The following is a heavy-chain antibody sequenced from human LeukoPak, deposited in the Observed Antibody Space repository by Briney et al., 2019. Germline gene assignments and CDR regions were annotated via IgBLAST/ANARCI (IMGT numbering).Heavy chain of an antibody. J-gene: IGHJ4*02. V-gene: IGHV3-74*01. CDR1: GFTFSSYW. D-gene: IGHD3-9*01. CDR3: AKIPDRYFDWLWEY. CDR2: INSDGSST. Sequence: QPGGSLRLSCAASGFTFSSYWMHWVRQAPGKGLVWVSRINSDGSSTSYADSVKGRFTISRDNAKNTLYLQMNSLRAEDTAVYYCAKIPDRYFDWLWEYWGQGTLVTVSS.